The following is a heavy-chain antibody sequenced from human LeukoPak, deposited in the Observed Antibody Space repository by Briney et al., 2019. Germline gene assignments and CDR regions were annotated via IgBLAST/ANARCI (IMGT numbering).Heavy chain of an antibody. J-gene: IGHJ4*02. D-gene: IGHD3-22*01. Sequence: GASVKVSCKASGYTFTGYYMHWVRQAPGQGLEWMGWINPNSGGTNYAQKFQGRVTMTRDTSISTAYMELSRLRSEDTAVYYCATDPYDSSQAHGGCWGQGTLVTVSS. CDR3: ATDPYDSSQAHGGC. CDR2: INPNSGGT. CDR1: GYTFTGYY. V-gene: IGHV1-2*02.